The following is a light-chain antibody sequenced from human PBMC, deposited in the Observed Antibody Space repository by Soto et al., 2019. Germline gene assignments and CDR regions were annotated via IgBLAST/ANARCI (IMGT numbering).Light chain of an antibody. CDR1: RSFASSY. V-gene: IGKV3-20*01. Sequence: ENVLTQSPATLSLSPGERATLSCRASRSFASSYLAWYQHKPGQAPRLLIYAASSRATGIPDRFIGSGSGTDFTVTSSRLEPDDSAVYYCHHYDSSPPYTLGQGTKLEIK. CDR3: HHYDSSPPYT. J-gene: IGKJ2*01. CDR2: AAS.